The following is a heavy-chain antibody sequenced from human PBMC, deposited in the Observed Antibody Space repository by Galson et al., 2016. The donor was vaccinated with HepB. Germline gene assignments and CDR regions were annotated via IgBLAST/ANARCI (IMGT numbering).Heavy chain of an antibody. CDR1: GFTFRNYA. CDR3: TTWLSHHFDY. D-gene: IGHD6-19*01. CDR2: IDGPTPNT. J-gene: IGHJ4*02. Sequence: SLRLSCAASGFTFRNYALSWVRRAPGKGLEWVSHIDGPTPNTHYADSGRGRFSIYRDNSRDTLYLQMDSLTAEDSATYYCTTWLSHHFDYWGQGTRVTVSS. V-gene: IGHV3-23*01.